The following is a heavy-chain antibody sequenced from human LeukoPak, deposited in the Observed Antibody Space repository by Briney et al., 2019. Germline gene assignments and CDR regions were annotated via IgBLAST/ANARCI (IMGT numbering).Heavy chain of an antibody. V-gene: IGHV1-2*06. D-gene: IGHD2-2*01. J-gene: IGHJ4*02. CDR3: TREVDTRVH. Sequence: ASVKVSCKASGYTATDYYIHWVRHAPPQGREWMGRIKPNSGSIVYAQDFQRPVAITTETSISTASRALRWMTSGDTAVYYCTREVDTRVHWGQGTLVTVSS. CDR1: GYTATDYY. CDR2: IKPNSGSI.